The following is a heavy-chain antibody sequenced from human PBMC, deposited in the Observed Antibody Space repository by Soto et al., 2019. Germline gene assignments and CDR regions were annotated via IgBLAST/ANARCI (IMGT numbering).Heavy chain of an antibody. D-gene: IGHD3-22*01. CDR3: ATKIGFTWLTYLDL. J-gene: IGHJ2*01. V-gene: IGHV1-2*02. CDR1: GYKFTDHR. Sequence: QVQLVQSGAEVRKPGASVKVSCQTSGYKFTDHRIHWVRQAPGQGLEWMGWIAPNNGNTHYVPKFKGRVTMTRDTSTRTAHMELAELTSDDTAVYYCATKIGFTWLTYLDLWGRGTLVTVSS. CDR2: IAPNNGNT.